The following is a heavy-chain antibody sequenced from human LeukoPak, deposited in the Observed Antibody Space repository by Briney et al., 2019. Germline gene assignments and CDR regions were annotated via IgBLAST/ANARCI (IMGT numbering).Heavy chain of an antibody. V-gene: IGHV4-59*12. Sequence: SETLSLTCTVSGGSISNYYWTWIRQPPGKGLEWIGYIYHTGSTSYSPSLKSRVTISADTSQNQFSLKLSSVTAADTAVYYCARGSYGSGSYKLWGQGTLVTVSS. CDR2: IYHTGST. D-gene: IGHD3-10*01. CDR1: GGSISNYY. J-gene: IGHJ4*02. CDR3: ARGSYGSGSYKL.